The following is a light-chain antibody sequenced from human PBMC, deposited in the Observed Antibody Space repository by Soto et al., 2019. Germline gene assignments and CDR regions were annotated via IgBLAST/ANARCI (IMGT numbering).Light chain of an antibody. J-gene: IGKJ2*01. V-gene: IGKV3-20*01. CDR1: QSISSSY. Sequence: EIVLTQSPGTLSLSPGERATLSCRASQSISSSYLAWHQQKPGQAPRVLIYGASSRATGIPDRFSGSGSGTDFTLTIIRLEPEDFAVYFCQQYGNPPPNAFGQGTKVEI. CDR2: GAS. CDR3: QQYGNPPPNA.